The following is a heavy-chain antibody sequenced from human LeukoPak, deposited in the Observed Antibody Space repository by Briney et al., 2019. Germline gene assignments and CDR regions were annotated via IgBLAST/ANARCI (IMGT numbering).Heavy chain of an antibody. J-gene: IGHJ2*01. CDR1: GDSVSSNCAT. V-gene: IGHV6-1*01. CDR2: TYYRSKWYN. CDR3: ARGYGDFHWYFDL. D-gene: IGHD4-17*01. Sequence: SQTLSLTCAISGDSVSSNCATWNWIRQSPSRGLEWLGRTYYRSKWYNDYAVSVKSRITINPDTSKNQLSLQLNSVTPEDTAVYYCARGYGDFHWYFDLWGRGTLVTVSS.